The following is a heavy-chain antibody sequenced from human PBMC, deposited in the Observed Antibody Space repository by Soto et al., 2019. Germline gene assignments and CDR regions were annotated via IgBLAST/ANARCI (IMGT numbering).Heavy chain of an antibody. V-gene: IGHV4-4*02. D-gene: IGHD6-6*01. J-gene: IGHJ4*02. CDR2: IYHSGST. Sequence: QVQLQESGPGLVKPSGTLSLTCAVSGGSISSSNWWSWVRQPPGKGLEWIGEIYHSGSTNYNPSLKSRVANSVDKSKIQMYLQLSSVTAADTAVYYCARIEYSSSSLDYWGQGTLVTVSS. CDR3: ARIEYSSSSLDY. CDR1: GGSISSSNW.